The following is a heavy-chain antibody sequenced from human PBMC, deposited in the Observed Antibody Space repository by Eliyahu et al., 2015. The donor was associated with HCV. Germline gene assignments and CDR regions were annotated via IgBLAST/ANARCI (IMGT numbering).Heavy chain of an antibody. D-gene: IGHD3-3*01. CDR3: ARGNWSGYYTGILTLDY. V-gene: IGHV4-31*03. CDR1: GGSIXSGGYY. J-gene: IGHJ4*02. Sequence: QVQLQESGPGLVKPSQTLSLTCTVXGGSIXSGGYYWSWIRQHPGKGLEWIGYIYYSGSTYYNPSLKSRVTISVDTSKNQFSLKLSSVTAADTAVYYCARGNWSGYYTGILTLDYWGQGTLVTVSS. CDR2: IYYSGST.